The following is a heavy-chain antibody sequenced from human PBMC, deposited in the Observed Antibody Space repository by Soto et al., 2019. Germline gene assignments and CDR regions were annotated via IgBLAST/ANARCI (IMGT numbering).Heavy chain of an antibody. CDR2: TYHSGNP. CDR3: ASPKIAFYNGFDP. Sequence: SETLSLTCTVSGGSISSYYWSWIRQPPGKALEWIGHTYHSGNPYYNPSLKSRVIISVDRSKNQFSLKLSSVTAADTAVYYCASPKIAFYNGFDPWGQGTLVTVSS. V-gene: IGHV4-59*04. J-gene: IGHJ5*02. CDR1: GGSISSYY. D-gene: IGHD3-3*02.